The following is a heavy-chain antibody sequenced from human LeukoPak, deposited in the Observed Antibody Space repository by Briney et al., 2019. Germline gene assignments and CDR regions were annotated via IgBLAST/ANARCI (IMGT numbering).Heavy chain of an antibody. CDR1: GFTFSSYA. CDR2: IRYDGSNK. Sequence: GGSLRLSCAASGFTFSSYAMSWVRQAPGKGLEWVAFIRYDGSNKYYADSVKGRFTISRDNSKNTLFLQMDSLRAEDTAVYYCAKDLHLGYTSSWSFDYWGQGTLVTVSS. J-gene: IGHJ4*02. CDR3: AKDLHLGYTSSWSFDY. V-gene: IGHV3-30*02. D-gene: IGHD6-13*01.